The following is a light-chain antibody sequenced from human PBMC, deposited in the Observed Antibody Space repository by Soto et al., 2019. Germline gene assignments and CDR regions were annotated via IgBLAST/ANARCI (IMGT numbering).Light chain of an antibody. Sequence: QSALTQPASVSGSPGQSITISCTGTTIDVGSYSLVSWYQHHPGKAPQLMIYEASKRPSGVSNRFSGSKSGNTASLTISGLQAEDEADYYCYSYGGSYYVFRTGTKVTVL. CDR3: YSYGGSYYV. V-gene: IGLV2-23*01. CDR2: EAS. CDR1: TIDVGSYSL. J-gene: IGLJ1*01.